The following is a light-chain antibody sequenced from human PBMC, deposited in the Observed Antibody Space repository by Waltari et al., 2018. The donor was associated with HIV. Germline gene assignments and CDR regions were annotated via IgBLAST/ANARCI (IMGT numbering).Light chain of an antibody. CDR1: SSNIGSNT. Sequence: QSVLTQPPSASGTPGQRVTISCSGSSSNIGSNTVSWYQQLPATAPKLLIYNNNERPSGVPDRFSGSTSGTSASLAISGLQSESEADYYCAAWDDSLNGVVFGGGTKLTVL. J-gene: IGLJ2*01. CDR3: AAWDDSLNGVV. V-gene: IGLV1-44*01. CDR2: NNN.